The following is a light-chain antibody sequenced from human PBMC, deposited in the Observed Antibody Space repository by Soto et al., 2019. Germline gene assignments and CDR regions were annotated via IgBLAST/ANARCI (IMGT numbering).Light chain of an antibody. CDR2: DAS. J-gene: IGKJ3*01. CDR3: EQRNNWVLFA. CDR1: QSVSSY. Sequence: EIVLTQSPATLSLSPGERATLSCRASQSVSSYLAWYQQKPGQDPRLLIYDASNRATSIPARFSGSGSGTDFTLTISSLETEDFAVYYCEQRNNWVLFACGLGAKVYIK. V-gene: IGKV3-11*01.